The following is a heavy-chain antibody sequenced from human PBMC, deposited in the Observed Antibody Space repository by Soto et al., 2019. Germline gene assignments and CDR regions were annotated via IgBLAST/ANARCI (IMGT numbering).Heavy chain of an antibody. CDR1: GFTFSSYG. V-gene: IGHV3-33*01. CDR2: IWYDGSNK. Sequence: QVQLVESGGGVVQPGRSLRLSCAASGFTFSSYGMHWVRQAPGKGLEWVAVIWYDGSNKYYADSVKGRFTISRDNSKNTLYRQMNSLRAEDTAVYYCARDTDILTGYRYYFDYWGQGTLVTVSS. D-gene: IGHD3-9*01. J-gene: IGHJ4*02. CDR3: ARDTDILTGYRYYFDY.